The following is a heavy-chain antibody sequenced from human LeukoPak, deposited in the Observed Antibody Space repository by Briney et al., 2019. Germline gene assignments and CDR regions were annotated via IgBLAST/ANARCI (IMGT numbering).Heavy chain of an antibody. J-gene: IGHJ6*02. V-gene: IGHV3-15*04. CDR3: TTDEDWNYARKDV. CDR1: GFTFNYAW. D-gene: IGHD1-7*01. Sequence: GGSLRLSCAASGFTFNYAWMSWVRQVPGKGLEWVGQTVSEIDGGTTDYATPVKGRFTISRDDSKSALYLQMNSLKIEDTAVYYCTTDEDWNYARKDVWGQGATVIVSS. CDR2: TVSEIDGGTT.